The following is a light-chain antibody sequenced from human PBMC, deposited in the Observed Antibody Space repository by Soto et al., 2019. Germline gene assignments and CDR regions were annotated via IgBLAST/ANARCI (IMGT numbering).Light chain of an antibody. Sequence: DIQMTQSPSSLSASVGDRVSITCRASQSIEMYLNWYQQKPGKAPKLLIYAASSLQSGVPSRFSGSGSGTDFTLTISSLQPEDFATYYCQQSYSRSTFGQGTKVDIK. V-gene: IGKV1-39*01. CDR2: AAS. J-gene: IGKJ1*01. CDR3: QQSYSRST. CDR1: QSIEMY.